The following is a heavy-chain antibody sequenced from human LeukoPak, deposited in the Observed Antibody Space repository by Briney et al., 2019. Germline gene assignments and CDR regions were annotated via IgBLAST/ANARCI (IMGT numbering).Heavy chain of an antibody. D-gene: IGHD4-17*01. CDR2: INHSGST. CDR1: GGSFSGYY. CDR3: ARGNRPALGDYGDFDY. V-gene: IGHV4-34*01. J-gene: IGHJ4*02. Sequence: PSETLSLTCAVYGGSFSGYYWSWIRQPPGKGLEWIGEINHSGSTNYNPSLKSRVTISVDTSKNQFSLKLSSVTAADTAVYYCARGNRPALGDYGDFDYWGQGTLVTVSS.